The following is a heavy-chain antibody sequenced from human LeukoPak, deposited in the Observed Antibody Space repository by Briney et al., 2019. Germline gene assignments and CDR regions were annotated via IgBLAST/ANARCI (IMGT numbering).Heavy chain of an antibody. CDR2: ISSGSSTI. V-gene: IGHV3-48*01. J-gene: IGHJ4*02. CDR1: GFTFSRYS. Sequence: GGSLRLSCAASGFTFSRYSMNWVRQAPGKGLEWVSYISSGSSTIYYADSVKGRFTISRDNAKNSVYLQMNSLRAEDTAVYYCAKDSPVDYWGQGTLVTVSS. CDR3: AKDSPVDY.